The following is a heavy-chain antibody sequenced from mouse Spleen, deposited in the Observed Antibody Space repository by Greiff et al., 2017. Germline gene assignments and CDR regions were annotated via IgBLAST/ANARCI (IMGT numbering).Heavy chain of an antibody. Sequence: VKLMESGPGLVAPSQSLSITCTVSGFSLTNSGVHWVRQSPGKGLEWLGVIWGDGSTNYNSAFKSRLSISKDNSKSQVFLKMNSLQTDDTARYYCAKEDGSYYYAMDYWGQGTSVTVSS. J-gene: IGHJ4*01. V-gene: IGHV2-6-6*01. D-gene: IGHD2-3*01. CDR2: IWGDGST. CDR3: AKEDGSYYYAMDY. CDR1: GFSLTNSG.